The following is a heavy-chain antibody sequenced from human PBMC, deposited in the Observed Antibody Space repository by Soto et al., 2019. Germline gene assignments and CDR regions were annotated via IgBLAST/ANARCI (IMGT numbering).Heavy chain of an antibody. V-gene: IGHV3-13*01. Sequence: GGSLRLSCAASGFTFSSYDMHWVRQATGKGLEWVSAIGTAGDTYYPGSVKGRFTISRENAKNSLYLQMNSLRAEDTAVYYCARGRYYYGMDVWGQGTTVTVSS. CDR2: IGTAGDT. J-gene: IGHJ6*02. CDR3: ARGRYYYGMDV. CDR1: GFTFSSYD.